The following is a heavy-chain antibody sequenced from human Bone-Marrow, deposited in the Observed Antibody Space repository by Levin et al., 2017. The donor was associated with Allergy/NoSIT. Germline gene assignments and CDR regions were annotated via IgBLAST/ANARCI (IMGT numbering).Heavy chain of an antibody. CDR2: ISLDGGRT. Sequence: PGGSLRLSCVASGFGFSGYAMNWVRQSQDKGLEWLSVISLDGGRTDYADSVKGRFTISRDNSNKSLYLQLSSLTAEDTAIYYCAATLRSRYYAQYFDYWGQGALVTVSS. D-gene: IGHD3-22*01. J-gene: IGHJ4*02. CDR3: AATLRSRYYAQYFDY. CDR1: GFGFSGYA. V-gene: IGHV3-23*01.